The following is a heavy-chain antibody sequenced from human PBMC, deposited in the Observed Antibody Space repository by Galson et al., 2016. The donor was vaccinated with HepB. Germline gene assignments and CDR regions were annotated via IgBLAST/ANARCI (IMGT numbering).Heavy chain of an antibody. J-gene: IGHJ4*02. CDR2: IKSKIDGGTI. V-gene: IGHV3-15*05. CDR1: GFTFSSFA. Sequence: SLRLSCATSGFTFSSFAMHWVRQAPGKGLEWVGRIKSKIDGGTIDSAAPVKGRFSISRDDAKNTLFLEMNSLKSEDTGVYYCATGLGGSDYDHWGQGTLVIVSS. CDR3: ATGLGGSDYDH. D-gene: IGHD1-26*01.